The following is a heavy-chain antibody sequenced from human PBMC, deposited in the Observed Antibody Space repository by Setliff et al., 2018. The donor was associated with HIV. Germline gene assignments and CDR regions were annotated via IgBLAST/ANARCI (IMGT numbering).Heavy chain of an antibody. J-gene: IGHJ3*01. CDR2: ISWNGDST. Sequence: PGGSLRLSCAASGFTLHEYTMTWVRQAPGKGLEWICGISWNGDSTNYADSVKGRFTISRDNAKNSLFLEMTNLRAGDTAFYYCTNKPESFNSFEVWGQGTVVTVSS. V-gene: IGHV3-20*04. CDR1: GFTLHEYT. CDR3: TNKPESFNSFEV.